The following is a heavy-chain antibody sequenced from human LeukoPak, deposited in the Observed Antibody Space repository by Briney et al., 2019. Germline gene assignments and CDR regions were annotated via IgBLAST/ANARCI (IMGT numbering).Heavy chain of an antibody. Sequence: AGGSLRLFCAASGFTFTSYWMSWVRQPPGKGLEWVANIKQDGNEKYYLDSVKGRFTISRDNAKNSLYLQMDSLRAEDTAVYYCATDGSPFDNWGQGTLVTVSS. CDR3: ATDGSPFDN. CDR2: IKQDGNEK. J-gene: IGHJ4*02. V-gene: IGHV3-7*01. CDR1: GFTFTSYW.